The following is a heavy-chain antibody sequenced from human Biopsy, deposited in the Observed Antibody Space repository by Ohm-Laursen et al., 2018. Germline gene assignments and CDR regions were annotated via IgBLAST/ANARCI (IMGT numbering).Heavy chain of an antibody. CDR1: GGSISSGW. CDR2: VFYSGTT. Sequence: SETLSLTCTVSGGSISSGWGSWIPQTPGKGLEWIGYVFYSGTTTYNSSLRSRVTISVDTSINQISLRLQSVTAADTAIYYCTRATNSTGWPYYYFYGMDIWGQGTTVTVSS. J-gene: IGHJ6*02. CDR3: TRATNSTGWPYYYFYGMDI. V-gene: IGHV4-59*01. D-gene: IGHD2/OR15-2a*01.